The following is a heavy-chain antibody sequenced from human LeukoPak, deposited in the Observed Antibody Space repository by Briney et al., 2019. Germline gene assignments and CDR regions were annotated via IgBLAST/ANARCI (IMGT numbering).Heavy chain of an antibody. CDR2: ISYDGSNK. CDR1: GFTFSSYW. V-gene: IGHV3-30*03. Sequence: PGGSLRLSCAASGFTFSSYWMSRVRQAPGKGLEWVAVISYDGSNKYYADSVKGRFTISRDNAKISLYLQMNSLRAEDTAVYYCARDRCSSISCFALDYWGQGTLVTVSS. J-gene: IGHJ4*02. D-gene: IGHD2-2*01. CDR3: ARDRCSSISCFALDY.